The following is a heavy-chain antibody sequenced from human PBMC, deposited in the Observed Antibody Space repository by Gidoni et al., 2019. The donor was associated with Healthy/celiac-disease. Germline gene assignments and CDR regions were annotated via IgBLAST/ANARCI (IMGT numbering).Heavy chain of an antibody. CDR2: IYYRGST. D-gene: IGHD3-22*01. J-gene: IGHJ4*02. CDR1: GGSIISSSYY. CDR3: ARQEYYYDSSGYYSDY. Sequence: QLQLQESGPGLVKPSATLSLTCTVSGGSIISSSYYWCWIRQPPGKGLEWIGSIYYRGSTYYNPSLKSRVTISVDTSKNQFSLKLSSVTAADTAVYYCARQEYYYDSSGYYSDYWGQGTLVTVSS. V-gene: IGHV4-39*01.